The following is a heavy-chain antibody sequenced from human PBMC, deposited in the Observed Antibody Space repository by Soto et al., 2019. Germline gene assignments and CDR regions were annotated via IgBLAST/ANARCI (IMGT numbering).Heavy chain of an antibody. V-gene: IGHV3-30*18. CDR3: SKVGSNNPYGSGGFDH. Sequence: QVQLVESGGGVVQPGRSLRLSCAASGFTFNNYGMHWVRQAPGKGLAWVAVISYDGSNKYDADAVKGRFTISRDHSKYTLYLQMNSLRAEDTAVYYCSKVGSNNPYGSGGFDHWGQGPLVTVSS. J-gene: IGHJ4*02. D-gene: IGHD3-10*01. CDR2: ISYDGSNK. CDR1: GFTFNNYG.